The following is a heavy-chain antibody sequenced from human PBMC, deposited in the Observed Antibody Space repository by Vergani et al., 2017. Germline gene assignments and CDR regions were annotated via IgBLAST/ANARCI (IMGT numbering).Heavy chain of an antibody. V-gene: IGHV3-9*01. Sequence: EVQLVESGGGLVQPGRSLRLSCAASGFTFDDYAMHWVRQAPGKGLEWVSGISSNSGSIGYADSVKGRFTISRDNAKNSLYLQMNSLRAEDTALYYCAKDITYGDYTSWYFDLWGRGTLVTVSS. CDR1: GFTFDDYA. CDR2: ISSNSGSI. D-gene: IGHD4-17*01. CDR3: AKDITYGDYTSWYFDL. J-gene: IGHJ2*01.